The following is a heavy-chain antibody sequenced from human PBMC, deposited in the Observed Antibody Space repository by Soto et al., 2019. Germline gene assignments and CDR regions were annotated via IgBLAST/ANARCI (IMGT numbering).Heavy chain of an antibody. CDR1: GYSFTSYT. CDR3: ARYSGNYQDAFDI. J-gene: IGHJ3*02. CDR2: INTGNGKT. D-gene: IGHD1-26*01. V-gene: IGHV1-3*04. Sequence: GASVKVSCKASGYSFTSYTMHCVRQAPGQMLEWMGWINTGNGKTKYSQKFQGRVTNTMNKPASTAYMELSSLRSEDTAVYYCARYSGNYQDAFDIWGQGTMVTVSS.